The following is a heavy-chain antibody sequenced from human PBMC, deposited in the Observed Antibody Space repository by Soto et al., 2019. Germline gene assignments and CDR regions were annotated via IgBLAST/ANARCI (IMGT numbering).Heavy chain of an antibody. V-gene: IGHV3-30*03. CDR2: ISYDGSNK. CDR1: GFTFSSYG. CDR3: ARLDFDY. D-gene: IGHD1-1*01. J-gene: IGHJ4*02. Sequence: QVQLVESGGGVVQPGRSLRLSCAASGFTFSSYGMHWVRQAPGKGLEGVAVISYDGSNKDYADSVKGRFTISRDNSKNTLYMQMNSLRAEDTAVYYCARLDFDYWGQGTLVTVSS.